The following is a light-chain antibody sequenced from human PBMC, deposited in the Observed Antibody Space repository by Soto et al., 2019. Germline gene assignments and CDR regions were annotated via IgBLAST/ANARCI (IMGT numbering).Light chain of an antibody. CDR2: DVN. Sequence: QSVLTQPASVSGSPGQSITISCAGTSSDVGGYNYVSWYQQHPGKVPRLIISDVNKRPSGVSDRFAGSKSGNTASLTISGLQAEDEAEYYCATFTRSVNVVFGGGTKVTV. CDR3: ATFTRSVNVV. J-gene: IGLJ2*01. CDR1: SSDVGGYNY. V-gene: IGLV2-14*03.